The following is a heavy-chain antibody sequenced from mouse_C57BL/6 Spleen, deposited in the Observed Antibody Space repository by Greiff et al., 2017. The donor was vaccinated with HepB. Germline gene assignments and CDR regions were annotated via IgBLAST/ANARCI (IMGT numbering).Heavy chain of an antibody. D-gene: IGHD1-1*01. J-gene: IGHJ1*03. V-gene: IGHV1-64*01. CDR2: IHPNSGST. CDR1: GYTFTSYW. CDR3: ASPYYYGSSPWYFDV. Sequence: QVQLQQPGAELVKPGASVKLSCKASGYTFTSYWMHWVKQRPGQGLEWIGMIHPNSGSTNYNEKFKSKATLTVDKSSSTAYMQLSSLTSEDSAVYYCASPYYYGSSPWYFDVWGTGTTVTVSS.